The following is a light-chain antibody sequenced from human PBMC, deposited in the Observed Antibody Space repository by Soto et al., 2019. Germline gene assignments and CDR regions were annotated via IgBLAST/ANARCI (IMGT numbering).Light chain of an antibody. CDR1: QSVLTW. V-gene: IGKV1-5*03. J-gene: IGKJ2*01. Sequence: DIQMTQSPATLSASVGDTVSITCRASQSVLTWLAWYQQKPGKAPNLLIYKASRLRDGVPSRFNGSGSGTDFTLTISSLRPDDFASYFCQHYFSYPYAFGQGTKLEI. CDR3: QHYFSYPYA. CDR2: KAS.